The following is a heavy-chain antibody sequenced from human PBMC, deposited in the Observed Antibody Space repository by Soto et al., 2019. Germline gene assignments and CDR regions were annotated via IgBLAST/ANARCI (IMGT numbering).Heavy chain of an antibody. V-gene: IGHV4-59*01. CDR3: ARGYCSSTICYIWDNWFDP. J-gene: IGHJ5*02. CDR1: CGSISSYY. Sequence: SETLSLTCTVSCGSISSYYWSWILQPPGRGLEWIGYTYYSGRTNYNPSLKSRVTISVDTSKNQFSLKLSSVTAADTAVYYCARGYCSSTICYIWDNWFDPWGQGTLVTVS. CDR2: TYYSGRT. D-gene: IGHD2-2*02.